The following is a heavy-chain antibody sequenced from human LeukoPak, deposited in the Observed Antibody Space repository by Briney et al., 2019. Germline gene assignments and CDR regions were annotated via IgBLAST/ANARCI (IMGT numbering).Heavy chain of an antibody. CDR2: IHTSGTT. D-gene: IGHD1-1*01. Sequence: PSETLSLTCTVSGGSISSYYWSWIRQPAGKGLEWIGRIHTSGTTNYNPSLNSRVAMSVDTSKNQFSLKLTSVTAADTAVYFCARNVGSNWFDTWGQGTLVTVSS. J-gene: IGHJ5*02. V-gene: IGHV4-4*07. CDR3: ARNVGSNWFDT. CDR1: GGSISSYY.